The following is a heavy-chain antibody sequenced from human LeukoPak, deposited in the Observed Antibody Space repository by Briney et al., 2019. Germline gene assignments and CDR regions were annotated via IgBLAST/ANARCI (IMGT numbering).Heavy chain of an antibody. J-gene: IGHJ6*02. CDR2: ISYDGSNK. V-gene: IGHV3-30*18. CDR1: GFTFSSYG. Sequence: GRSLRLSCAASGFTFSSYGMHWVRQAPGKGLEWVAVISYDGSNKYYADSVKGGFTISRDNSKNTLYLQMNSLRAEDTAVYYCAKGTRDYYYYGMDVWGQGTTVTVSS. CDR3: AKGTRDYYYYGMDV.